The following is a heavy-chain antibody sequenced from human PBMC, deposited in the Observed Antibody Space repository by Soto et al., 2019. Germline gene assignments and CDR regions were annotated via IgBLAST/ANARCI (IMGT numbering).Heavy chain of an antibody. CDR1: GYTLTELS. CDR2: FDPEDGET. CDR3: ATHYDSSGYCYGWFDP. J-gene: IGHJ5*02. Sequence: ASVKVSCKVSGYTLTELSMHWVRQAPGKGLEWMGGFDPEDGETIYAQKFQGRVTMTEDTSTDTAYMELSSLRSEDTAVYYCATHYDSSGYCYGWFDPWGQGTLVTVSS. D-gene: IGHD3-22*01. V-gene: IGHV1-24*01.